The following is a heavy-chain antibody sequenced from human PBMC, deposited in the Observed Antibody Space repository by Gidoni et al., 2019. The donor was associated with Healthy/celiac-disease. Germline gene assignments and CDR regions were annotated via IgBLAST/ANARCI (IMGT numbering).Heavy chain of an antibody. CDR3: TTGLSGFDY. D-gene: IGHD6-25*01. J-gene: IGHJ4*02. CDR2: IKRKTDGGTT. V-gene: IGHV3-15*01. CDR1: GFTFSNAW. Sequence: EVQLVESGGGLVKPGGSLRLSCAASGFTFSNAWMGWVRQAPGKGLEWVGRIKRKTDGGTTDYAAPVKGRFTISRGDSKNTLYLQMNSLKTEDTAVYYCTTGLSGFDYWGQGTLVTVSS.